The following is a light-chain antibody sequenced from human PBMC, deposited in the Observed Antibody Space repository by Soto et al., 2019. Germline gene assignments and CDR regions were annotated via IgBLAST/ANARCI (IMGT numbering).Light chain of an antibody. V-gene: IGKV3D-15*01. CDR2: GAS. Sequence: EIVMTQSPATLSVSPGDRGTLSCRASQSVRSNLAWYQQKPGQAPRLLIYGASSRATGIPDRFTGRGSGTDFTLTINRLEPEDFAVYYCQQYGNSPITFGQGTRLEIK. CDR3: QQYGNSPIT. J-gene: IGKJ5*01. CDR1: QSVRSN.